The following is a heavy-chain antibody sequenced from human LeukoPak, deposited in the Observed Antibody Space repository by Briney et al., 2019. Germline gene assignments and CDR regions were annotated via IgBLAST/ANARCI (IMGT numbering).Heavy chain of an antibody. CDR3: ARDPMREFDY. D-gene: IGHD3-22*01. Sequence: ASVKVSCKASGYTFTGYYMHWVRQAPGQGLEWMGRINPNSGGTNYAQKFQGRVTMTGDTSISTAYMELSRLRPDDTAVYYCARDPMREFDYWGQGTLVTVSS. V-gene: IGHV1-2*06. CDR1: GYTFTGYY. CDR2: INPNSGGT. J-gene: IGHJ4*02.